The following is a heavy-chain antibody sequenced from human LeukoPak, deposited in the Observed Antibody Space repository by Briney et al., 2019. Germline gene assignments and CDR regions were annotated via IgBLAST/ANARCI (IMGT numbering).Heavy chain of an antibody. V-gene: IGHV4-59*08. Sequence: SETLSLTCTVSGGSISSYYWSWIRQPPGKGLEWIGYIYYSGSTYYNPSLKSRVTISVDTSKNQFSLKLGSVTAADTAVYYCARIYDILTGYKNWGQGTLVTVSS. CDR3: ARIYDILTGYKN. D-gene: IGHD3-9*01. CDR1: GGSISSYY. CDR2: IYYSGST. J-gene: IGHJ4*02.